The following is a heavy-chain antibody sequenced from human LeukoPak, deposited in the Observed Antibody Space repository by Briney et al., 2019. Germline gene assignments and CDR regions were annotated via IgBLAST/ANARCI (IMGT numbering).Heavy chain of an antibody. J-gene: IGHJ4*02. CDR3: AKDHAWIQLWLSVIDY. V-gene: IGHV3-74*01. CDR1: GFTFSNYW. D-gene: IGHD5-18*01. Sequence: PGGSLRLSCAASGFTFSNYWMHWVRQAPGKGLVWVSRINSDGSRTTYADSVKGRFTISRDNSKNTLYLQMNSLRAEDTAVYYCAKDHAWIQLWLSVIDYWGQGTLVTVSS. CDR2: INSDGSRT.